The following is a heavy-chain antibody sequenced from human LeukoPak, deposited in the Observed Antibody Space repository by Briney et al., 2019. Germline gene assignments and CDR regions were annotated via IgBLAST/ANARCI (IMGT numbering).Heavy chain of an antibody. J-gene: IGHJ4*02. CDR3: VRDYVWGTSNPGY. Sequence: PGGSLRLSCAASGFTFSSYWMSWFRQAPGKGLEWLGNIKEDGTEKYYLDSVRGRFTLSRDNTKNSLYLQMDRLRAEDTAVYYCVRDYVWGTSNPGYWGQGTLVTVTS. V-gene: IGHV3-7*01. CDR2: IKEDGTEK. D-gene: IGHD3-16*01. CDR1: GFTFSSYW.